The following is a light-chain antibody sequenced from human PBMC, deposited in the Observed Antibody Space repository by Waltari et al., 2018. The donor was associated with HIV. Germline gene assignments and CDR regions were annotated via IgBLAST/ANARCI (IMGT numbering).Light chain of an antibody. V-gene: IGKV1-17*01. CDR1: PDIRDG. CDR3: LQHHDYPPLT. CDR2: AAS. J-gene: IGKJ4*01. Sequence: DIQMTQSPSSLPASVGDRVTITCRASPDIRDGLGWYQQKSGNAPKRLIYAASSLQSGVPSRCSGSGSGTEVTLTISGLQPEDFGTYYCLQHHDYPPLTFGGGTKVEIK.